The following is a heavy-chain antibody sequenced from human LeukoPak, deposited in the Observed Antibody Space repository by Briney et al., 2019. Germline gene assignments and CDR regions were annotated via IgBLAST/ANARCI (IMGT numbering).Heavy chain of an antibody. D-gene: IGHD4-17*01. CDR2: IYHTGST. J-gene: IGHJ3*02. CDR3: ARVGHPTPRRVLSAVTIPTAGAFDI. V-gene: IGHV4-34*01. Sequence: SETLSLTCAVYGGPFTTYYWSWIRQPPGNGLEWIGDIYHTGSTTYNPSLKTRVTISVDTSKNQFSLRLSSVTAADTAVYYCARVGHPTPRRVLSAVTIPTAGAFDIWGQGTPVTVSS. CDR1: GGPFTTYY.